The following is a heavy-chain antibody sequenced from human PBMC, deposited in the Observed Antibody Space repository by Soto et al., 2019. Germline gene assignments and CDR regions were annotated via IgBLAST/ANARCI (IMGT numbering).Heavy chain of an antibody. CDR3: ARAYAYPRSGSYSTVFDY. V-gene: IGHV4-31*03. D-gene: IGHD3-10*01. J-gene: IGHJ4*02. Sequence: SETLSLTCTVSGGSISSGGYYWSWIRQHPGKGLEWIGYIYYSGSTYYNPSLKSRVTISVDTSKNQFSLELSSVTAADTAVYYCARAYAYPRSGSYSTVFDYWGQGTLVTVSS. CDR1: GGSISSGGYY. CDR2: IYYSGST.